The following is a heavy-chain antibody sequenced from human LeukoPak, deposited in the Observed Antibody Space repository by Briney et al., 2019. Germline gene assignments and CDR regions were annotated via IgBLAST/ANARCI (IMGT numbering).Heavy chain of an antibody. J-gene: IGHJ4*02. V-gene: IGHV4-34*01. D-gene: IGHD3-10*01. CDR3: ASRPFLYGFRTYFNN. CDR2: MKQSGTP. Sequence: SETLSLTCAVYGGSFSAFHWNWIRQSPAKGLEWLGEMKQSGTPRYNPSLQSRVTISVDKSKNQFSLNVRSVTAADTAVYYCASRPFLYGFRTYFNNWAQGTLVTVSS. CDR1: GGSFSAFH.